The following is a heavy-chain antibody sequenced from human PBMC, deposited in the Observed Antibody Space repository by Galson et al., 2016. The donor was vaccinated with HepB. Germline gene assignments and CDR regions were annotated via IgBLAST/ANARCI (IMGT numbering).Heavy chain of an antibody. D-gene: IGHD2-15*01. CDR3: AREPGHCTGNSCYSGGMDV. Sequence: AISGDSVSSNNVAWHWIRQSPSRGLECLGRTYYRSKWYNEYEVSVKSRITINPDTTKNQFSLQLSSVTPEDTAVYYCAREPGHCTGNSCYSGGMDVWGQGTTVTVSS. CDR2: TYYRSKWYN. V-gene: IGHV6-1*01. CDR1: GDSVSSNNVA. J-gene: IGHJ6*02.